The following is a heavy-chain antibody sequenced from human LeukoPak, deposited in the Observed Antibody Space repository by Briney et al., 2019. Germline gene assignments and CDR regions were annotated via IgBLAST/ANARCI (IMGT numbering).Heavy chain of an antibody. CDR3: ARDDSGSYPGNYMDV. J-gene: IGHJ6*03. CDR1: GYTFTSYG. D-gene: IGHD1-26*01. Sequence: ASVKVSCKASGYTFTSYGISWVRQAPGQGPEWMGWISAYNGNTNYAQKLQGRVTMTTDTSTSTAYMELSSLRSEDTAVYYCARDDSGSYPGNYMDVWGKGTTVTVSS. CDR2: ISAYNGNT. V-gene: IGHV1-18*01.